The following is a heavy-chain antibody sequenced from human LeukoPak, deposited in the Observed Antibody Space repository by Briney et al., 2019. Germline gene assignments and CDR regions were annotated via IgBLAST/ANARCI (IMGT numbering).Heavy chain of an antibody. V-gene: IGHV3-23*01. D-gene: IGHD6-19*01. Sequence: PGGSLRLSCAASGFTFSSYAMSWVRQAPGKGLEWVSAISGSGGSTYYADSVKGRFTISRDNSKNTLYLQMNSLRAEETAVYSCAKVAVAKSAKYWYFDLWGRGTLVTVSS. J-gene: IGHJ2*01. CDR3: AKVAVAKSAKYWYFDL. CDR2: ISGSGGST. CDR1: GFTFSSYA.